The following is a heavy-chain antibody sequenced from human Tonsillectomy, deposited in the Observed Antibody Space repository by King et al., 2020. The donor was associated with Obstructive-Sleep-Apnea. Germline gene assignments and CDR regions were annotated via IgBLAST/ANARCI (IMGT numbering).Heavy chain of an antibody. D-gene: IGHD3-10*01. Sequence: VQLVESGAEVKKPGASVKVSCKASGYTFTSYGISWVRKAPGQGLEWMGWISAYNGNTNYAQKLQGRVTMTTDTSTSTAYMELRSLRSDDTAVYYCARDLSPWVYGSSVGVWGQGTTVTVSS. CDR1: GYTFTSYG. V-gene: IGHV1-18*01. J-gene: IGHJ6*02. CDR2: ISAYNGNT. CDR3: ARDLSPWVYGSSVGV.